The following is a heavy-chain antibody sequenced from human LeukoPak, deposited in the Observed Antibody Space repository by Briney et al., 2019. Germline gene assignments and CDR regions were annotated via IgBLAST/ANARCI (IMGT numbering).Heavy chain of an antibody. CDR2: IIPILGIA. J-gene: IGHJ6*02. D-gene: IGHD3-22*01. CDR3: GTHLGYYDSSGYYPYYYYGMDV. CDR1: GGTFSSYA. Sequence: ASVKVSCKASGGTFSSYAISWVRQAPGQGLEWMGRIIPILGIANYAQKFQGRVTITADKSTSTAYMELSSLRSEDTAVYYCGTHLGYYDSSGYYPYYYYGMDVWGQGTTVTVSS. V-gene: IGHV1-69*04.